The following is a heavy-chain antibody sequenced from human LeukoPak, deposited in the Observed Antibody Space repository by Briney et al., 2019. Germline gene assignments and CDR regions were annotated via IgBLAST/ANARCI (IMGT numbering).Heavy chain of an antibody. Sequence: KVSCKASGYTFTSYGISWVRQAPGQGLEWMGGIIPIFGTANYAQKFQGRVTITADESTSTAYMELSSLRSEDTAMYYCARGPQQLVPRWFDPWGQGTLVTVSS. V-gene: IGHV1-69*01. CDR1: GYTFTSYG. CDR2: IIPIFGTA. D-gene: IGHD6-13*01. J-gene: IGHJ5*02. CDR3: ARGPQQLVPRWFDP.